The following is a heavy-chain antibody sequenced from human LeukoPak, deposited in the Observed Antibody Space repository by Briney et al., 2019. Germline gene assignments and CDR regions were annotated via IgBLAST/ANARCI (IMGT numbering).Heavy chain of an antibody. V-gene: IGHV4-59*08. CDR3: ARQKSGYSYGDYYYYGMDV. D-gene: IGHD5-18*01. CDR2: IYYSGST. Sequence: SETLSLTCTVSGGSISSYYWSLIRQPPGKGLEWIGYIYYSGSTNYNPSLKSRVTISVDTSKNQSSLKLSSVTAADTAVYYCARQKSGYSYGDYYYYGMDVWGQGTTVTVSS. J-gene: IGHJ6*02. CDR1: GGSISSYY.